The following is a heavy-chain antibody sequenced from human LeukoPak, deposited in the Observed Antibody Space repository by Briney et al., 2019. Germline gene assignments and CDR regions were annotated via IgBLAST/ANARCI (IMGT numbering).Heavy chain of an antibody. J-gene: IGHJ6*02. CDR1: GFTFSSYA. CDR2: ISSSGGST. Sequence: GGSLRLSCAASGFTFSSYAMTWVRQAPGKGLEWVSAISSSGGSTYYADSVKGRFTISRDNSEDTLCLQMNSLRAEDTAVYYCAKVKDYYYYGMDVWGQGTTVTVSS. V-gene: IGHV3-23*01. CDR3: AKVKDYYYYGMDV.